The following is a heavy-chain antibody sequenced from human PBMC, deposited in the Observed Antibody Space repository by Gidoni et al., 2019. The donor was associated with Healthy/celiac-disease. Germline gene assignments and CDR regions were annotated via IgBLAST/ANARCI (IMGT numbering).Heavy chain of an antibody. D-gene: IGHD3-3*01. CDR1: GGTFSSYT. J-gene: IGHJ4*02. CDR3: ASYGFWSGYVY. V-gene: IGHV1-69*02. Sequence: QVQLVQSGAEVKKPGSSVKVSCKASGGTFSSYTISWVRQAPGQGLEWMGRIIPILGIANYAQKFQGRVTITANKSTSTAYMELSSLRSEDTAVYYCASYGFWSGYVYWGQGTLVTVSS. CDR2: IIPILGIA.